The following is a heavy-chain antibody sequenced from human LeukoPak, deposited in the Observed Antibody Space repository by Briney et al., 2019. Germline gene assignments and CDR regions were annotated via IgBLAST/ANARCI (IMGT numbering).Heavy chain of an antibody. J-gene: IGHJ6*03. CDR3: ARDRESYGSGNTYYYYYMDV. CDR1: GFTFSSYG. D-gene: IGHD3-10*01. V-gene: IGHV3-23*01. CDR2: ISGSGGST. Sequence: GGSLRLSCAASGFTFSSYGMSWVRQAPGKGLEWVSAISGSGGSTYYADSVKGRFTISRDNSKNTLYLQMNSLRAEDTAVYYCARDRESYGSGNTYYYYYMDVWGKGTTVTVSS.